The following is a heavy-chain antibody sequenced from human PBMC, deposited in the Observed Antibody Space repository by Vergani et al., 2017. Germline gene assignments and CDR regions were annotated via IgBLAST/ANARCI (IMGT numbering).Heavy chain of an antibody. Sequence: QVQLVQSGAEVKKPGASVKVSCKASGYTFTGYYMHWVRQAPGQGLEWMGWINPNSGGTNYAQKFQGRVTMTRDTSISTAYMELSRLRSDDTAVYYCARTRFDLEYSSSWYGWFDTWGQGTLVTVSS. CDR1: GYTFTGYY. J-gene: IGHJ5*02. CDR3: ARTRFDLEYSSSWYGWFDT. V-gene: IGHV1-2*02. CDR2: INPNSGGT. D-gene: IGHD6-13*01.